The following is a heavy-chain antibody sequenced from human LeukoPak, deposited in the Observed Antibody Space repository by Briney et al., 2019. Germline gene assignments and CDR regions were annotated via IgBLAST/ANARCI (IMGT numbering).Heavy chain of an antibody. CDR2: IYYSGST. CDR1: GGSISSHY. D-gene: IGHD3-9*01. V-gene: IGHV4-59*11. Sequence: SETLSLTCTVSGGSISSHYWSWVRQPPGKGLEWIGYIYYSGSTNYNPSLKSRVTISIDTSKNQFSLKLSSVTAADTAVYYCVREKYYDILTGYYSSFDYWGQGTLVTVSS. CDR3: VREKYYDILTGYYSSFDY. J-gene: IGHJ4*02.